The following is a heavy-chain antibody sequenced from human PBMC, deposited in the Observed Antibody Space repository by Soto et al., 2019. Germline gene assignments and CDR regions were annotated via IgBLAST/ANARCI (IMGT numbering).Heavy chain of an antibody. J-gene: IGHJ2*01. CDR3: AGHFDVDPSLDHYYFDL. D-gene: IGHD3-9*01. Sequence: QVQLQESGPGLVKPSETLSLTCTCSGVSITPYFWSWIRQPSGEAPEGLGHIYASGRTTYNPSLKIRVTMFVSQNQVSLRLTSLTAADTAVYYCAGHFDVDPSLDHYYFDLWGRGALVTVSS. V-gene: IGHV4-4*07. CDR2: IYASGRT. CDR1: GVSITPYF.